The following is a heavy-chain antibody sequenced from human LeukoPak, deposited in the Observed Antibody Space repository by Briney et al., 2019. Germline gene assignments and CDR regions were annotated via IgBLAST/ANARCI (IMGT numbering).Heavy chain of an antibody. CDR3: AKDWYDTSDYTASGLLNFDY. CDR1: GGTFSSYA. J-gene: IGHJ4*02. CDR2: IIPILGIA. Sequence: GASVNVSCKASGGTFSSYAISWVRQAAGQGLEWMGRIIPILGIANYAQKFQGRVTITADKSTSTAYMELSSLRSEDTAVYYCAKDWYDTSDYTASGLLNFDYWGQGTLVTVSS. V-gene: IGHV1-69*04. D-gene: IGHD3-3*01.